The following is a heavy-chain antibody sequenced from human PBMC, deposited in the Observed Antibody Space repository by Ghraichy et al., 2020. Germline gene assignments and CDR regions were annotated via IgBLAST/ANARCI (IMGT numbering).Heavy chain of an antibody. Sequence: SVKVSCKASGGTFSSYAISWVRQAPGQGLEWMGGIIPIFGTANYAQKFQGRVTITADESTSTAYMELSSLRSEDTAVYYCARGAESRDYDPFKYYMDVWGKGTTVTGSS. CDR2: IIPIFGTA. D-gene: IGHD3-22*01. V-gene: IGHV1-69*13. CDR3: ARGAESRDYDPFKYYMDV. CDR1: GGTFSSYA. J-gene: IGHJ6*03.